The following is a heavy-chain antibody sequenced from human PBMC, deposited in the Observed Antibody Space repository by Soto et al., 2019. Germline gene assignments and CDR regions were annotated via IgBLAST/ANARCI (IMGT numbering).Heavy chain of an antibody. Sequence: SETLSLTCTVSGGSISSYYWSWIRQPPGKGLEWIGYIHYSGNTNYNSSLKSRVTISIDTSKNQFSLKLSSVTAADTAVYYCARVVGGVIDYWGQGTQVTVSS. CDR3: ARVVGGVIDY. V-gene: IGHV4-59*01. D-gene: IGHD2-2*01. J-gene: IGHJ4*02. CDR2: IHYSGNT. CDR1: GGSISSYY.